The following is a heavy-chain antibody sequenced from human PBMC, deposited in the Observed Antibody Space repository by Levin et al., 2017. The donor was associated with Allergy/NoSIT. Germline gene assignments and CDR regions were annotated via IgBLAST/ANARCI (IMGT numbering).Heavy chain of an antibody. Sequence: SQTLSLPCTVSGGSISSSYWSWLRPPAGKGLEWIGRIYTSGSTNYNPSLKSRVSLSVDTSKNQFSLKLSSVTAADTAVYYCARGAYCSGGNCYWYFDLWGRGTLVTVSS. CDR2: IYTSGST. CDR3: ARGAYCSGGNCYWYFDL. D-gene: IGHD2-15*01. V-gene: IGHV4-4*07. CDR1: GGSISSSY. J-gene: IGHJ2*01.